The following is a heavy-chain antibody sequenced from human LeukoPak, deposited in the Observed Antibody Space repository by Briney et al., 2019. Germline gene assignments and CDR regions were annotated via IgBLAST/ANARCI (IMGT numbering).Heavy chain of an antibody. V-gene: IGHV3-20*04. CDR2: ISWDGGST. D-gene: IGHD2-2*02. CDR3: ASRDIVVVPASILGAFDI. CDR1: GFTFRSYA. Sequence: GGSLRLSCAASGFTFRSYAMNWVRQAPGKGLEWVSLISWDGGSTYYADSVKGRFTISRDNAKNSLYLQMNSLRAEDTALYYCASRDIVVVPASILGAFDIWGQGTMVTVSS. J-gene: IGHJ3*02.